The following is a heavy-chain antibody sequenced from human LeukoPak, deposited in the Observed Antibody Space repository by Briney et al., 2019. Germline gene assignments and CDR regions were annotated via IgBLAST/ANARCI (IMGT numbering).Heavy chain of an antibody. CDR3: ARHSATIFGVDNNWFDP. V-gene: IGHV5-51*01. D-gene: IGHD3-3*01. CDR2: IYPGDSDA. CDR1: GYSFTSYW. Sequence: GESLKISCKGSGYSFTSYWIGWVRQMPGKGLEWMGIIYPGDSDARYSPSFQGQVTISADKSISTAYLQWSSLKASDTAMYYCARHSATIFGVDNNWFDPWGQGTLVTVSS. J-gene: IGHJ5*02.